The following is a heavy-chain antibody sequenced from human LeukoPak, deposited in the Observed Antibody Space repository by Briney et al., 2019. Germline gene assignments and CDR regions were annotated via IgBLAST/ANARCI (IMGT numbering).Heavy chain of an antibody. V-gene: IGHV1-18*01. CDR3: ARDKKRLLWFGEPNYFDY. J-gene: IGHJ4*02. CDR1: GYTFTSYG. Sequence: ASVKVSCKASGYTFTSYGISWVRQAPGQGLEWMGWISAYNSNTNYAQKLQGRVTMTTDTSTSTAYMELRSLRSDDTAVYYCARDKKRLLWFGEPNYFDYWGQGTLVTVSS. D-gene: IGHD3-10*01. CDR2: ISAYNSNT.